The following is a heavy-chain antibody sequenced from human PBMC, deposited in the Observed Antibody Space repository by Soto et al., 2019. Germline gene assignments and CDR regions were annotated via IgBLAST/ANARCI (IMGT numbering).Heavy chain of an antibody. D-gene: IGHD3-3*01. J-gene: IGHJ4*02. CDR1: GFTFSSYG. Sequence: PGGSLRLSCAASGFTFSSYGMHWVRQAPGKGLEWVAVISYDGSNKYYADSVKGRFTISRDNSKNTLYLQMNSLRAEDTAVYYCAKGMGVRFLEWLQAFDYWGQGTLVTVSS. CDR3: AKGMGVRFLEWLQAFDY. V-gene: IGHV3-30*18. CDR2: ISYDGSNK.